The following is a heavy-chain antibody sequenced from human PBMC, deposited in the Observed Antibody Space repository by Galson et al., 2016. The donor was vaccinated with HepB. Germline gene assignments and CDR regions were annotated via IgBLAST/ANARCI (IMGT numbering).Heavy chain of an antibody. CDR2: IKKDGSEK. D-gene: IGHD1-1*01. J-gene: IGHJ6*02. CDR3: AALDHGEDV. Sequence: SLRLSCAASGFTFNTYWMTWVRQAPGKGLEWVAHIKKDGSEKNYVDSVKGRFTVSRDNAKNCLYLQMNSLRAEDTAVYYCAALDHGEDVWGQGTTVAVSS. CDR1: GFTFNTYW. V-gene: IGHV3-7*01.